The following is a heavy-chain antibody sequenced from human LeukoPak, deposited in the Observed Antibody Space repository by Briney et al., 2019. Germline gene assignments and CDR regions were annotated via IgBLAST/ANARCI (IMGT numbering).Heavy chain of an antibody. Sequence: SVKVSCKASGGTFSSYAISWVRQAPGQGLEWMGGIIPIFGTANYAQKFQGRVTITADESTSTAYMELSSLRSKDTAVYYCARPSDIVVVPAAVDAFDIWGQGTMVTVSS. CDR2: IIPIFGTA. D-gene: IGHD2-2*01. V-gene: IGHV1-69*13. CDR3: ARPSDIVVVPAAVDAFDI. CDR1: GGTFSSYA. J-gene: IGHJ3*02.